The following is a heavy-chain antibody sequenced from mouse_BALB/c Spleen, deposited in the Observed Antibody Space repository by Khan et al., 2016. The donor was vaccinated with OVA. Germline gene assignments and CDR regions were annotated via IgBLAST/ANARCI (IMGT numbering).Heavy chain of an antibody. V-gene: IGHV1-69*02. Sequence: QVQLQQPGAELVRPGASVRLSCKASGYTFTSYWITWVHQRPGQGLEWLGNLYPSDSYTNYNQKLKDKATLTREKSSITAYMQLSSTTSEDSAVYYCTRGDPRNPDYWVQGTTLTVST. CDR1: GYTFTSYW. CDR3: TRGDPRNPDY. D-gene: IGHD2-13*01. J-gene: IGHJ2*01. CDR2: LYPSDSYT.